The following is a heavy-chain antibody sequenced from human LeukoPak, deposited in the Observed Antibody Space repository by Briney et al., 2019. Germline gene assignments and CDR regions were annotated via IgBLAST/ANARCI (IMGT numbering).Heavy chain of an antibody. J-gene: IGHJ4*02. CDR3: AKSRGTRTLTSCYNY. D-gene: IGHD2-2*02. Sequence: SSVKVSCKASGGTFSSYAISWVRQAPGQGLEWMGGIIPIFGTANYAQKFQGRVTITTDESTSTAYMELSRLRSDDTAVYYCAKSRGTRTLTSCYNYWGQGTLVTVSS. CDR1: GGTFSSYA. CDR2: IIPIFGTA. V-gene: IGHV1-69*05.